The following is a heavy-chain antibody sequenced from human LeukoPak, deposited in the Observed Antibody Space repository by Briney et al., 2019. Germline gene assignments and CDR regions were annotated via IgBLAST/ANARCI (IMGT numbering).Heavy chain of an antibody. CDR1: GGSISSYY. Sequence: SETLSLTCTVSGGSISSYYWSWIRQPPGKGLEWIGYIYYSGSTNYNPSLKSRVTISVDTSKNQFSLKLSSVTAADTAVYYCARGRGSGYYGVFDIWGQGTMVTVSS. CDR3: ARGRGSGYYGVFDI. J-gene: IGHJ3*02. D-gene: IGHD3-22*01. V-gene: IGHV4-59*01. CDR2: IYYSGST.